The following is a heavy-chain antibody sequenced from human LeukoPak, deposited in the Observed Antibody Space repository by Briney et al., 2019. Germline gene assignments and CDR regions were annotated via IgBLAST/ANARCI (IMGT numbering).Heavy chain of an antibody. Sequence: SETLSLTCTVSGGSISSSSYYWGWIRQPPGKGLEWIGSIYYSGSTYYNPSLKSRVTISVDTSKNQFSLKRSSVTAADTAVYYCARSHRSGWYAYWGQGTLVTVSS. V-gene: IGHV4-39*01. CDR3: ARSHRSGWYAY. CDR2: IYYSGST. D-gene: IGHD6-19*01. J-gene: IGHJ4*02. CDR1: GGSISSSSYY.